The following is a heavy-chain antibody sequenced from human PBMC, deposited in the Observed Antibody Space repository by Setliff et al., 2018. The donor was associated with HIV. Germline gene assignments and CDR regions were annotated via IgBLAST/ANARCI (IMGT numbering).Heavy chain of an antibody. CDR2: ISTYSDET. CDR1: GYNFENYA. J-gene: IGHJ4*02. CDR3: ARAYGDSSGYSD. Sequence: ASVKVSCKTSGYNFENYAINWVRQAPGQGLEWMGWISTYSDETSYAQNLQGRVTMTTDTSTSTAYMELRSLRSEDTAMYYCARAYGDSSGYSDWGQGTLVTVSS. D-gene: IGHD3-22*01. V-gene: IGHV1-18*01.